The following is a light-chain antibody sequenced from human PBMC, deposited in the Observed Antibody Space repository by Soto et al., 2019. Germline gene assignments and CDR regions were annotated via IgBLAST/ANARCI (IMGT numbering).Light chain of an antibody. CDR2: GNN. J-gene: IGLJ1*01. V-gene: IGLV1-40*01. CDR3: QSYDSSLISYV. Sequence: QSVLTQPPSVSGAPGQRVTISCTGNNSNIGAGYDVHWYLQLPGTAPKLLIYGNNNRPSGVPDRFSGSKSGTSASLAITGLQAEYEADYYCQSYDSSLISYVFGTGTKFTVL. CDR1: NSNIGAGYD.